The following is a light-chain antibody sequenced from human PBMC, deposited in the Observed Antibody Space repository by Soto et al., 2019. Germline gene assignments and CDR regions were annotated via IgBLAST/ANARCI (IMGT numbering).Light chain of an antibody. V-gene: IGKV2-28*01. CDR1: QSLLHSNGYNY. Sequence: DIVMTQSPLSLPVTPGEPASISCRSSQSLLHSNGYNYLDWYLQKPGQSPQLLIYLGSNRASGVPGRCSGRGSGTDFTLKISRVEAEDVGVYYCMQGLQTPYTFGQGTKLEIK. CDR2: LGS. J-gene: IGKJ2*01. CDR3: MQGLQTPYT.